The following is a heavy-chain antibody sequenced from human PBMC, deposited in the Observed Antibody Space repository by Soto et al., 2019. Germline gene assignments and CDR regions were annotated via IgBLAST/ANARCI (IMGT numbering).Heavy chain of an antibody. Sequence: EVQLLESGGGLVQPGGSLRLSCAASGFTFSNYAVTWVRQAPGKGLGWVSTISGSGGSTYYADSVKGRFTITTENSKNTLYLQMNSLRAEDTAVYYCAKDQGSSWYKIDYWGQGTLVTVSS. V-gene: IGHV3-23*01. CDR3: AKDQGSSWYKIDY. J-gene: IGHJ4*02. D-gene: IGHD6-13*01. CDR2: ISGSGGST. CDR1: GFTFSNYA.